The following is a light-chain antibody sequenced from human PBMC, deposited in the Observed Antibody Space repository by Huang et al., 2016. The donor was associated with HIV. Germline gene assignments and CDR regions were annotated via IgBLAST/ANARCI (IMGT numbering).Light chain of an antibody. CDR1: QSVGSN. CDR3: QQYDNWPPWT. V-gene: IGKV3-15*01. J-gene: IGKJ1*01. CDR2: GAA. Sequence: EIVMTQSPVTLSVSPGERATLSCRASQSVGSNLAWYQKKPGQAPRRLSYGAANRATGIPARFSGSGSGTEFTLTISSLQSEDFAVYYCQQYDNWPPWTFGQGTKVEIK.